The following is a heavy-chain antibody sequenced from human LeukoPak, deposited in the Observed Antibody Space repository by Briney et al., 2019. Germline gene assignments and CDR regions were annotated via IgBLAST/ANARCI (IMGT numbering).Heavy chain of an antibody. D-gene: IGHD4-23*01. Sequence: SETLSLTCTVSGYSISSGYYWGWIRQPPGKGLEWIGSIYHSGRTFYNPSLKSRVTISVDTSKNQFSLKLSPVTAADTAVYYCARVGVDYSGNIIKYYFDYWGQGTLVTVSS. J-gene: IGHJ4*02. CDR3: ARVGVDYSGNIIKYYFDY. CDR2: IYHSGRT. V-gene: IGHV4-38-2*02. CDR1: GYSISSGYY.